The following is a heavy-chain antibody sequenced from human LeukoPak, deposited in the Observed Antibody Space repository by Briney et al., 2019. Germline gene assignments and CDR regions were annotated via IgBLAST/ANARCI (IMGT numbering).Heavy chain of an antibody. J-gene: IGHJ4*02. CDR3: ARTWKPVPFDY. Sequence: KPSETLSLTCTVSGGSISSSSYYWGWIRQPPGKGLEWIGSIYYSGSTYYNPSLKSRVTISVDTSKTQFSLKLSSETAADTAVYYCARTWKPVPFDYWGQGTLVTVSS. CDR2: IYYSGST. D-gene: IGHD1-14*01. CDR1: GGSISSSSYY. V-gene: IGHV4-39*01.